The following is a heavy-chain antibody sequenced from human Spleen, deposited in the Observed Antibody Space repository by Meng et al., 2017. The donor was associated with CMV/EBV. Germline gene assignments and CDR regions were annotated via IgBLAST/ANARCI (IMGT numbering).Heavy chain of an antibody. CDR3: ARDDFWTRNYFDF. Sequence: GESLKISCAASGFTFSGYSMSWVRQAPGKGLEWVSSISSSSDYLYYADSVKGRFTISRDNAKNSLSLQMNSLRAEDTAVYYCARDDFWTRNYFDFWGQGTLVTVSS. V-gene: IGHV3-21*01. J-gene: IGHJ4*02. CDR1: GFTFSGYS. D-gene: IGHD3-3*01. CDR2: ISSSSDYL.